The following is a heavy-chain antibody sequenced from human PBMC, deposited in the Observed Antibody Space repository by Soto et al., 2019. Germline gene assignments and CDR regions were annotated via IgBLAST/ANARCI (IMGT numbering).Heavy chain of an antibody. D-gene: IGHD1-26*01. Sequence: SETLSLTCTVSGGSITSSSYYWGWIRQPPGKGLEWIGSIYYSGSTYYNPSLKSRATISVDTSKNQFSLKLSSVTAADTAVYYCATQEVGGTYVYTFDPWGQGTLVTVSS. CDR2: IYYSGST. CDR3: ATQEVGGTYVYTFDP. CDR1: GGSITSSSYY. V-gene: IGHV4-39*01. J-gene: IGHJ5*02.